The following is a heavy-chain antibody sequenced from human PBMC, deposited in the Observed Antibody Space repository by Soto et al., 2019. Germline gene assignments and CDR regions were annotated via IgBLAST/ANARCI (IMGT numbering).Heavy chain of an antibody. CDR1: GGSISRSNYY. CDR3: AKSYGDYGDYYYLDV. J-gene: IGHJ6*03. V-gene: IGHV4-39*01. CDR2: IYYSGTT. Sequence: QVQLQESGPGLVKPSETLSLTCTVSGGSISRSNYYWVWIRQTPEKGLEWIGSIYYSGTTYYNPSVKSRVTISVDTSKNQFSLNLSSVTAADTAMYYCAKSYGDYGDYYYLDVWGKGTTVTVSS. D-gene: IGHD4-17*01.